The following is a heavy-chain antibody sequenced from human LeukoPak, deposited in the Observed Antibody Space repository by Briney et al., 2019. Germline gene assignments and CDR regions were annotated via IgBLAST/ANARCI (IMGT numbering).Heavy chain of an antibody. D-gene: IGHD3-22*01. CDR3: ARGIYYYDSSFYYLEYFQH. CDR1: GYSFTSYH. Sequence: ASVKVSCKASGYSFTSYHMHWVRQAPGQGLEWMGLINPSGGGTGYAQKFQGRVTMTRDMSTSTVYMELSSLRSEDTAVYYCARGIYYYDSSFYYLEYFQHWGQGTLVTVSS. J-gene: IGHJ1*01. V-gene: IGHV1-46*01. CDR2: INPSGGGT.